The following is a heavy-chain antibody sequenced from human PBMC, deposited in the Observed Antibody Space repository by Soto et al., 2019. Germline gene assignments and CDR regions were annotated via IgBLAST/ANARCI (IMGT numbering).Heavy chain of an antibody. CDR1: GGSISSYY. CDR3: GRAVREMATVDY. V-gene: IGHV4-59*01. Sequence: PSETLSLTCTVSGGSISSYYWSWIRQPPGKGLEWIGYIDYSGTTNYNPSLKSRVTISVDTSKNQFSLKLSSATTADTAVYYCGRAVREMATVDYWGQGTLDTVSS. CDR2: IDYSGTT. J-gene: IGHJ4*02. D-gene: IGHD4-4*01.